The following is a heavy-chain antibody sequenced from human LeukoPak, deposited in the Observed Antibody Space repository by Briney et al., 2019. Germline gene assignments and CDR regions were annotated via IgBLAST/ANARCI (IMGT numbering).Heavy chain of an antibody. Sequence: PGGPLRLSCAASGFTFSNHGMHWVRQAPGKGLEWVAVIWYDGSNKYYVDSVKGRFTISRDNSKSTLYLQMNSLRAEDTAVYYCARDRSVDYFDYWGQGTLVTVSS. CDR1: GFTFSNHG. D-gene: IGHD3-3*01. CDR2: IWYDGSNK. V-gene: IGHV3-33*01. J-gene: IGHJ4*02. CDR3: ARDRSVDYFDY.